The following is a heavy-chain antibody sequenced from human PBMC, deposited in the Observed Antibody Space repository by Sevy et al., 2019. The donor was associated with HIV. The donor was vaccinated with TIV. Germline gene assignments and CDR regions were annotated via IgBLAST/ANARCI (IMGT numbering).Heavy chain of an antibody. Sequence: SETLSLTCTVSGGSISSGDDYWSWIRQPPGKGLEWIGYIYYSGSTYYNPSLKSRVTISVDTSKNQFSLKLSSVTAADTAVYYCASEHDSSGYYDYWGQGTLVTVSS. D-gene: IGHD3-22*01. CDR2: IYYSGST. V-gene: IGHV4-30-4*01. CDR1: GGSISSGDDY. J-gene: IGHJ4*02. CDR3: ASEHDSSGYYDY.